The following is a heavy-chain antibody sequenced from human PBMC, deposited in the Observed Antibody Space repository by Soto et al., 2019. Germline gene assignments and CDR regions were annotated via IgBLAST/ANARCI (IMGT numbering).Heavy chain of an antibody. D-gene: IGHD3-22*01. J-gene: IGHJ1*01. Sequence: LRLSCAASGFTFSSYAMSWVRQAPGKGLEWVSAISGSGGSTYYADSVKGRFTISRDNSKNTLYLQMNSLRAEDTAVYYCAKVGHNYYDSSGLGYFQHWGQGTLVTVSS. CDR1: GFTFSSYA. CDR2: ISGSGGST. V-gene: IGHV3-23*01. CDR3: AKVGHNYYDSSGLGYFQH.